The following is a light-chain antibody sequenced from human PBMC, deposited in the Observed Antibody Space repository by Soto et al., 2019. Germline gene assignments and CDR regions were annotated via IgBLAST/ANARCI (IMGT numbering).Light chain of an antibody. CDR2: DAF. J-gene: IGKJ2*03. Sequence: IQMTQSPSTVSASVGDSVTISCRASHPVNTFLAWYQQKPGGAPKVVIFDAFNLGSGVPSRFRGSGFGTEFTLSITSLQPDDFATYYCQQYKNYSYSFGQGTKLEIK. V-gene: IGKV1-5*01. CDR1: HPVNTF. CDR3: QQYKNYSYS.